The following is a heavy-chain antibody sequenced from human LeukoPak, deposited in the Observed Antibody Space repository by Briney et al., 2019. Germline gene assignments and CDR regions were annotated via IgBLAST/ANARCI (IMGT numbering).Heavy chain of an antibody. D-gene: IGHD4-17*01. CDR3: ARADYGDYSL. Sequence: SQTLSLTCTVSGDSISSGDYYWSWIRQPAGKGLEWIGRISSGGSTNYNPSLKSRVTISVDTSKNQFSLKLSSVTAADTAVYYCARADYGDYSLWGQGTLVTVSS. J-gene: IGHJ4*02. CDR2: ISSGGST. V-gene: IGHV4-61*02. CDR1: GDSISSGDYY.